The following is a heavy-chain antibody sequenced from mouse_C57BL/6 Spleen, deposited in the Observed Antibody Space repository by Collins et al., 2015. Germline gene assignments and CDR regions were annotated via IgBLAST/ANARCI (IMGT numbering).Heavy chain of an antibody. J-gene: IGHJ3*01. CDR1: GYTFTSYW. D-gene: IGHD2-14*01. V-gene: IGHV1-69*02. CDR3: ARRGYRAWFAY. Sequence: QVQLQQPGAELVKPGASVKLSCKASGYTFTSYWMHWVKQRPGQGLEWIGEIDPSDSYTNYNQKFKGKATLTVDKSSSTAYMQLSSLTSEDSAVYYCARRGYRAWFAYWGQGTLVTVSA. CDR2: IDPSDSYT.